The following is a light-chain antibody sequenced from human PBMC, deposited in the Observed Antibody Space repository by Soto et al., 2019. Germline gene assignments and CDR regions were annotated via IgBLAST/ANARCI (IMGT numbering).Light chain of an antibody. CDR2: GEP. J-gene: IGKJ5*01. CDR1: QSVSRSF. V-gene: IGKV3-20*01. Sequence: ELLLTQSPATLSLSPGERATLSCRASQSVSRSFLAWYKQKAGQARRLLIYGEPGRATGIPARVSGSGSGTAFTLTTSGLQPEEFAVYDGQQYGSSPRTFGQGTRLEIK. CDR3: QQYGSSPRT.